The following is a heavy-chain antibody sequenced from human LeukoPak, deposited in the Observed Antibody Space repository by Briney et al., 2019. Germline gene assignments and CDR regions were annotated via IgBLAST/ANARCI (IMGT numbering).Heavy chain of an antibody. CDR2: IYYSRST. CDR1: GVSISSGGYY. V-gene: IGHV4-31*03. J-gene: IGHJ5*02. CDR3: ARGTRDYYDSSGLTLLNWFDP. Sequence: PSQTLSLTCTVSGVSISSGGYYWSWIRQHPGKGLEWIRYIYYSRSTYYNPSLKSRVTISVDTSKNQFSLKLRSVTAADTAVYYCARGTRDYYDSSGLTLLNWFDPWGQGTLVTVSS. D-gene: IGHD3-22*01.